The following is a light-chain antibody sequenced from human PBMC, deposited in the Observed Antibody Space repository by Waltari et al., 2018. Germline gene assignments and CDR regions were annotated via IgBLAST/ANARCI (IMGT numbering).Light chain of an antibody. V-gene: IGKV1D-16*02. CDR2: KAS. Sequence: IQMTQSPSSLSASVGETVTITCRAKQSISSWLAWYQQTPGKATKLLIYKASSLQSGVPSRFSGSGSGTDFTLTISSLQPEDFATYYCLQYNSSPLTFGGGTKVEIK. CDR3: LQYNSSPLT. CDR1: QSISSW. J-gene: IGKJ4*01.